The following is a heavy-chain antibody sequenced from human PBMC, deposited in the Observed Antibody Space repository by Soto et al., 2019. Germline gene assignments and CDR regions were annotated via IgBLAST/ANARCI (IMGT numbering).Heavy chain of an antibody. D-gene: IGHD4-17*01. J-gene: IGHJ5*02. Sequence: ASVKLSCKASGSTFTGYYIHWVRQAPGQGLEWMGWINPNSGASKDAQKFQGRISMARDTSISTVYMELSSLRSDDTAVYYCATVMTTVSTGDCGPWGQGPLVTVAS. CDR1: GSTFTGYY. V-gene: IGHV1-2*02. CDR2: INPNSGAS. CDR3: ATVMTTVSTGDCGP.